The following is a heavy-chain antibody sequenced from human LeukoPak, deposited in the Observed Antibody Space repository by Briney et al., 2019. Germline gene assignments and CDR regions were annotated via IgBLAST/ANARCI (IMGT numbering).Heavy chain of an antibody. D-gene: IGHD2-2*01. V-gene: IGHV4-61*01. CDR2: IYYSGST. Sequence: SETLSLTCTVSGASVSSGLYYWSWIRQSPGKGLEWIGRIYYSGSTDCNTSLKSRVTISVDTSKNQFSLKLSSVTAADTAVYYCARDSRYCSSTSCYEYYYYGMDVWGQGTTVTVSS. CDR1: GASVSSGLYY. CDR3: ARDSRYCSSTSCYEYYYYGMDV. J-gene: IGHJ6*02.